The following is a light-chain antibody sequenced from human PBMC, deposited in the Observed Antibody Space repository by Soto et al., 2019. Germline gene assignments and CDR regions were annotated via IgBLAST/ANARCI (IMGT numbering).Light chain of an antibody. Sequence: EIVLTQSAGTLSLSPGERATLSCRASQSVSNNYLAWYQQKLGQAPRLLIYGASSRATGIPDRFSGSGSGTDFTLTISRLEPEDFAVYYCQQYGSSLPYTFGQGTKLELK. CDR3: QQYGSSLPYT. CDR1: QSVSNNY. CDR2: GAS. V-gene: IGKV3-20*01. J-gene: IGKJ2*01.